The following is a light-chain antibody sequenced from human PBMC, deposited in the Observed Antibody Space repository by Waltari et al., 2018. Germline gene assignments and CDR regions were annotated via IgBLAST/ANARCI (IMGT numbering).Light chain of an antibody. V-gene: IGKV1-5*03. J-gene: IGKJ4*01. CDR2: KAS. CDR1: QSIDDW. Sequence: DIQMTQSPSSLSASIGDRVTITCRASQSIDDWLALYQQKPGKAPELLIYKASIVQNGVPSRCSGSGFGTEFTLTISSLQPSDFATYFCQQYITYSAFGGGTKVEIK. CDR3: QQYITYSA.